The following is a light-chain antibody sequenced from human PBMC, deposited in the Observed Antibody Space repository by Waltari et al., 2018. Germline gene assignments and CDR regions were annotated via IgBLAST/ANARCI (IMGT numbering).Light chain of an antibody. CDR1: SSDVGTSDL. J-gene: IGLJ3*02. V-gene: IGLV2-23*02. CDR3: CAFADSSSSWV. Sequence: QSALTQPASVSGSPGQSITISCTGTSSDVGTSDLVSWDQQHPGKAPKLMIHDVNKRLWGVSPLFCVSECHNTASLTISALQAEDEAEYYFCAFADSSSSWVFGGGTKLAVL. CDR2: DVN.